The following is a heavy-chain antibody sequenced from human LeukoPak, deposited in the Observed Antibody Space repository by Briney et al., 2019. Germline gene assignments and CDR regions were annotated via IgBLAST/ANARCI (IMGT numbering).Heavy chain of an antibody. D-gene: IGHD3-3*01. CDR1: GFIFSSFW. Sequence: GGSLRLSCAASGFIFSSFWMTWVRQAPGKGLEWVANIKQDGSEKYYVDSVKGRFTISRDNAKNSLYLQMNSLRAEDTAVYYCARQFYDFWSGYWEYYYYYMDVWGKGTTVTVSS. CDR3: ARQFYDFWSGYWEYYYYYMDV. J-gene: IGHJ6*03. V-gene: IGHV3-7*01. CDR2: IKQDGSEK.